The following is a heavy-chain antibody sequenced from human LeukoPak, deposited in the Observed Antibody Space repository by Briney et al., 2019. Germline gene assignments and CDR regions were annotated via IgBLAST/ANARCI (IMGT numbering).Heavy chain of an antibody. J-gene: IGHJ3*02. D-gene: IGHD6-19*01. CDR2: IYYSGST. V-gene: IGHV4-59*01. Sequence: SETLSLTCTVSGGSISSYYWSWIRQPPGKGLEWIGYIYYSGSTNYNPPLKSRVTISVDTSKNQFSLKLSSVTAADTAVYYCASVYSSGWHDAFDIWGQGTMVTVSS. CDR3: ASVYSSGWHDAFDI. CDR1: GGSISSYY.